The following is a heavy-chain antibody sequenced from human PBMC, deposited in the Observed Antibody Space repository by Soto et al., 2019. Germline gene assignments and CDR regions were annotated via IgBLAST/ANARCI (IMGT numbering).Heavy chain of an antibody. CDR1: GGTFSSYA. CDR3: ARARIAAAGTQAFDY. J-gene: IGHJ4*02. V-gene: IGHV1-69*13. CDR2: IIPIFGTA. Sequence: VKVSCKASGGTFSSYAISWVRQAPGQGLEWMGGIIPIFGTANYAQKFQGRVTITADESTSTAYMELSSLRSEDTAVYYCARARIAAAGTQAFDYWGQGTLVTVSS. D-gene: IGHD6-13*01.